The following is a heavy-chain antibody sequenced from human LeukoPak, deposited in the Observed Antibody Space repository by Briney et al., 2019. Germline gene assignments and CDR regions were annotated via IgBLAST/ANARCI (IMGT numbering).Heavy chain of an antibody. CDR3: ARANRAARPYYFDY. V-gene: IGHV1-69*06. D-gene: IGHD6-6*01. J-gene: IGHJ4*02. CDR1: GGTFCSYA. CDR2: IIPIFGTA. Sequence: SSVKVSCKASGGTFCSYAISWVRQAPGQGLDWMGGIIPIFGTANYAQKFQGRVTITADKSTSTAYMELSSLRSEDTAVYYCARANRAARPYYFDYWGQGTLVTVSS.